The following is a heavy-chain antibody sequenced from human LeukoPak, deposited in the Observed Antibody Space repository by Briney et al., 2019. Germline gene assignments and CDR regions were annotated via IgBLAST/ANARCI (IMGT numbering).Heavy chain of an antibody. CDR3: AKDPGIAAASTTN. CDR1: GFTFSSYG. CDR2: IPYDGSNK. D-gene: IGHD6-13*01. J-gene: IGHJ4*02. V-gene: IGHV3-30*02. Sequence: GGSLRLSCAASGFTFSSYGMHWVRQAPGKGLEWVAFIPYDGSNKYYADSVKGRFTISRDNSKNTLYLQMNSLRAEDTAVYYCAKDPGIAAASTTNWGQGTLVTVSS.